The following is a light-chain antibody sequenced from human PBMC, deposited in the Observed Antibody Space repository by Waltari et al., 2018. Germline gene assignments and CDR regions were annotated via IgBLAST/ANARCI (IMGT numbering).Light chain of an antibody. V-gene: IGLV1-47*01. CDR3: AAWDDSLTGFVA. Sequence: QSVLTQPPSASGTPGQRVTISCSGSSSNIGANYVFWYQQFPGTAPKLLMYRNDQRPSGVPGRFSGSKSGTSASLAISGLRSEDEADYYCAAWDDSLTGFVAFGGGTKLTVL. CDR1: SSNIGANY. J-gene: IGLJ2*01. CDR2: RND.